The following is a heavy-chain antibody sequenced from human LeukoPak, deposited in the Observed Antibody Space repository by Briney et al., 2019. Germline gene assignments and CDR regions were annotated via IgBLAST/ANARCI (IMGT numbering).Heavy chain of an antibody. D-gene: IGHD6-13*01. CDR2: ITWDGGTT. J-gene: IGHJ6*03. CDR3: ARDRTAEAGNDYYMGV. V-gene: IGHV3-43*01. CDR1: GFTFDDYT. Sequence: GGSLRLSCAASGFTFDDYTMHWVRQPPGKGLEWISLITWDGGTTYYADSVRGRFSISRDNSKNSLFLRMNSLRPEDTALYYCARDRTAEAGNDYYMGVWGNGTTVIVSS.